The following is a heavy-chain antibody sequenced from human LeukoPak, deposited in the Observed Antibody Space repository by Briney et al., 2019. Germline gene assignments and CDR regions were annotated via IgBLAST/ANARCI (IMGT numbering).Heavy chain of an antibody. D-gene: IGHD3-22*01. CDR1: GGPFSSGYYC. J-gene: IGHJ5*02. CDR2: LCYSGNI. Sequence: PSETLSLTCSISGGPFSSGYYCWGWVRQPPGKGLEWIGTLCYSGNIYYNPSLKSPVTISIDTSKNQFFLKLTSVTAADTALYYCARINSHSDNYYYPCFDPWGQGILVTVSS. CDR3: ARINSHSDNYYYPCFDP. V-gene: IGHV4-39*07.